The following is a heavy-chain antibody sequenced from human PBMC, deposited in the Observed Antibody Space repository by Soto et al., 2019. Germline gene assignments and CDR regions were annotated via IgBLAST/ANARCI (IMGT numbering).Heavy chain of an antibody. J-gene: IGHJ3*02. V-gene: IGHV3-66*01. CDR1: GFTVTDIY. D-gene: IGHD2-15*01. CDR3: VREPRYCSGGSCSIMGDAFDI. CDR2: TYNEFT. Sequence: GGSLRLSCVASGFTVTDIYMNWVRQAPGKGLEWVSVTYNEFTDYADSVRGRFSISTDSSKNALYLQMNSLRAEYSAVYYCVREPRYCSGGSCSIMGDAFDIWGQGTMVTVSS.